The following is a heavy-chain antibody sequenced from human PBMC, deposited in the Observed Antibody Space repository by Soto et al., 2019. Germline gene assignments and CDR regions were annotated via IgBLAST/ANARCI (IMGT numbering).Heavy chain of an antibody. V-gene: IGHV4-30-2*01. J-gene: IGHJ3*02. CDR3: ARDILTDQDAFDI. CDR2: IYHSGST. D-gene: IGHD3-9*01. Sequence: PSETLSLTCAVSGGSISSGGYSWSWIRQPPGKGLEWIGYIYHSGSTYYNPSLKSRVTISVDRSKNQFSLQLNSVTPADTAVYYCARDILTDQDAFDIWGQGTMVTXSS. CDR1: GGSISSGGYS.